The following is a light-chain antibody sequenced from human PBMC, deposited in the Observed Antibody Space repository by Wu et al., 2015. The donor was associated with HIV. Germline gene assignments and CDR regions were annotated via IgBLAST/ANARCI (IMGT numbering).Light chain of an antibody. Sequence: EIVLTQSPATLSLSPGERATLSCRASQNVKNNYLAWYQQIPGQAPRLLIYGASSRATGIPDRFSGSGSGTDFTLTISRLEPEDFAVYYCQQYGSSFGQGTKVEIK. CDR2: GAS. CDR1: QNVKNNY. J-gene: IGKJ1*01. CDR3: QQYGSS. V-gene: IGKV3-20*01.